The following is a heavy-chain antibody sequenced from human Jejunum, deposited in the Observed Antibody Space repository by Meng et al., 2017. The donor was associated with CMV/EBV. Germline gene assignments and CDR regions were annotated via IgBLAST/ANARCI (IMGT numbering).Heavy chain of an antibody. D-gene: IGHD2/OR15-2a*01. V-gene: IGHV7-4-1*02. J-gene: IGHJ5*02. CDR1: GYTCSTYP. CDR3: ARGGNFDP. Sequence: LVQSGSEVEKPGASVKVSCKASGYTCSTYPINWVRQAHGRGLEWMGWISANTGTPTYTQGCTGRFVFSLDTSVSTAYLQISSLKAEDTAVYYCARGGNFDPWGQGTLVTVSS. CDR2: ISANTGTP.